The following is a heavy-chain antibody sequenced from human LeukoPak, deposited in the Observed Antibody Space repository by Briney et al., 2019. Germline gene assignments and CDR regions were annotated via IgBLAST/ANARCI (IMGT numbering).Heavy chain of an antibody. Sequence: PSETRSLTCAVYGGSFSGYYWSWIRQPPGKGLGWIGEINHSGSTNYNPSLKSRVTISVDTSKNQFSLKLSSVTAADTAVYYCARIGSGDIVVVVAATKDYGMDVWGQGTTVTVSS. CDR1: GGSFSGYY. CDR2: INHSGST. CDR3: ARIGSGDIVVVVAATKDYGMDV. V-gene: IGHV4-34*01. D-gene: IGHD2-15*01. J-gene: IGHJ6*02.